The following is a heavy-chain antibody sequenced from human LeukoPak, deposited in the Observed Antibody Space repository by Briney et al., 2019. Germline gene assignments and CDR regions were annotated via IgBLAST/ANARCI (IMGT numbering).Heavy chain of an antibody. CDR2: IYYSGST. D-gene: IGHD3-22*01. CDR1: GGSISSSSYC. Sequence: PSETLSLTCTVSGGSISSSSYCWGWIRQPPGKGLEWIGSIYYSGSTYYNPSLKSRVTISVDTSKNQFSLKLSSVTAADTAVYYCATTPYYYDSSGYYSDAFDIWGQGTMVTVSS. V-gene: IGHV4-39*01. J-gene: IGHJ3*02. CDR3: ATTPYYYDSSGYYSDAFDI.